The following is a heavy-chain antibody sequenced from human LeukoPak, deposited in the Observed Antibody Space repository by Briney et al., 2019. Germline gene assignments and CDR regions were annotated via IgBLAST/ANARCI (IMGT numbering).Heavy chain of an antibody. CDR3: ARANYDILTGYAFDI. CDR2: IYYSGST. V-gene: IGHV4-31*03. CDR1: GGSISSGVYY. D-gene: IGHD3-9*01. J-gene: IGHJ3*02. Sequence: SETLSLTCTVSGGSISSGVYYWSWIRQHPGKGLEWIGYIYYSGSTYYNPSLKSRVTISVDTSKNQFFLKLSSVTAADTAVYYCARANYDILTGYAFDIWGQGTMVTVSS.